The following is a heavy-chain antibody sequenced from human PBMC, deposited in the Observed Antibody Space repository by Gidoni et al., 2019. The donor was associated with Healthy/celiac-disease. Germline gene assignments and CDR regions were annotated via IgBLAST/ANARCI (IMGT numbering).Heavy chain of an antibody. Sequence: QVQLQQWGAGLLKPSETLSLTCAVYGGSFRGYYCSWIRQPPGKGLEWIGEINHSGSTNYNPSLKSRVTISVDTSKNQFSRKLSSVTAADTAVYYCARHGGKATMDVWGQGTTVTVSS. CDR1: GGSFRGYY. D-gene: IGHD2-15*01. J-gene: IGHJ6*02. CDR2: INHSGST. V-gene: IGHV4-34*01. CDR3: ARHGGKATMDV.